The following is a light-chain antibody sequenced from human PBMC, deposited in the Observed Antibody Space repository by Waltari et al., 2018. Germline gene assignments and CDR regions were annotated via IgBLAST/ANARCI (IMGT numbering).Light chain of an antibody. Sequence: DIVMTQSPDSLAVSLGERATINRKSSQSVLYNSNNLNYLGWYQYKPGQPPKLLFYWASTRESGVPARFSGSGSGTDFTLTISSLQAEDVAVYYCQQYFATPRTFGQGTKVEIK. CDR3: QQYFATPRT. CDR1: QSVLYNSNNLNY. CDR2: WAS. J-gene: IGKJ1*01. V-gene: IGKV4-1*01.